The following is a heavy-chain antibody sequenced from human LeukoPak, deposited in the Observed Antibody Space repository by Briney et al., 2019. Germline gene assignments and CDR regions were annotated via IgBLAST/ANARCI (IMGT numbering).Heavy chain of an antibody. CDR2: FYHSGST. D-gene: IGHD6-13*01. V-gene: IGHV4-4*02. CDR1: GGSISSSNW. J-gene: IGHJ5*02. CDR3: ARVSLLGIAAAKRFDP. Sequence: SGTLSLTCAVSGGSISSSNWWSWVRQPPGKGLEWIGEFYHSGSTNYNPSLKSRVTISVDKSKNQFSLKLSSVTAADTAVYYCARVSLLGIAAAKRFDPWGQGTLVTVSS.